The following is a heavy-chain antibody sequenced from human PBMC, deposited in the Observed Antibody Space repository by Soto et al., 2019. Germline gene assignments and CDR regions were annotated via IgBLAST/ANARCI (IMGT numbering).Heavy chain of an antibody. Sequence: SETLSLTCAVSGGSISSGGYSWSWIRQPPGKGLECIGYIYHSGSTYYNPSLKSRVTISVDTSKNQFSLKLSSVTAADTVVYYCARDNEVYDYVWGSPAHNWFDPWGEGTLVTVSS. CDR3: ARDNEVYDYVWGSPAHNWFDP. J-gene: IGHJ5*02. V-gene: IGHV4-30-2*01. CDR2: IYHSGST. CDR1: GGSISSGGYS. D-gene: IGHD3-16*01.